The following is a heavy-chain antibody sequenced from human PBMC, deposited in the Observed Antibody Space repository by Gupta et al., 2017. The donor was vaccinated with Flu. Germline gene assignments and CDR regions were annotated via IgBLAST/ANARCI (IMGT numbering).Heavy chain of an antibody. J-gene: IGHJ4*02. CDR1: GYTFVTYG. CDR2: ISANDGHT. D-gene: IGHD6-19*01. V-gene: IGHV1-18*01. Sequence: QVQLVQSGAEMKKPGASVKVSCKASGYTFVTYGISWVRQAPGQGLEWMGWISANDGHTSYAQKVQDRVTMTRDTSTGTAYMELRSLRSDDTAVYYCARDPGIAVSGLSFNYWGQGTLVTVSS. CDR3: ARDPGIAVSGLSFNY.